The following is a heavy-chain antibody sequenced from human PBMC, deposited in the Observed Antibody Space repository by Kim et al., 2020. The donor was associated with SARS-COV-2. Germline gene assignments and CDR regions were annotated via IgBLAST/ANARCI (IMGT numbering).Heavy chain of an antibody. D-gene: IGHD5-18*01. J-gene: IGHJ4*02. CDR3: ARDTDVDTAMVTVFDY. V-gene: IGHV3-30*01. Sequence: DSVKGRFTISRDNSKNTLYLQMNSLRAEDTAGYYCARDTDVDTAMVTVFDYWGQGTLVTVSS.